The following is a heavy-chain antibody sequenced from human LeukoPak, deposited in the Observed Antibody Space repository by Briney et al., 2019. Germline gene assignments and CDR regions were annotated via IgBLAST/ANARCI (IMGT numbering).Heavy chain of an antibody. V-gene: IGHV1-8*01. CDR3: ARGLRREQQLLRAFDY. D-gene: IGHD6-13*01. Sequence: ASVNVSCKASGYTFTNYDINWVRQASGQGLEWMGWMNPNSGNTGSAQKFQGRVTMTSNTSISTAYMGLSSLRSEDTAVYYCARGLRREQQLLRAFDYWGQGTPVTVSS. CDR2: MNPNSGNT. J-gene: IGHJ4*02. CDR1: GYTFTNYD.